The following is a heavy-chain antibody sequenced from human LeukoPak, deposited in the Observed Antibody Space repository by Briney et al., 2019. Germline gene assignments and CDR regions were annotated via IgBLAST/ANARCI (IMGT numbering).Heavy chain of an antibody. V-gene: IGHV3-23*01. CDR2: ISGSGGST. D-gene: IGHD2-2*01. CDR3: VKDRCDRTTCPEV. Sequence: GSLRLSCAASGFTFSSYSMNWVRQAPGEGLEWVSGISGSGGSTYYTDSVKGRFTISRDNSKNTLHLQMSSLRAEDTALYYCVKDRCDRTTCPEVWGQGTLVTVSS. J-gene: IGHJ4*02. CDR1: GFTFSSYS.